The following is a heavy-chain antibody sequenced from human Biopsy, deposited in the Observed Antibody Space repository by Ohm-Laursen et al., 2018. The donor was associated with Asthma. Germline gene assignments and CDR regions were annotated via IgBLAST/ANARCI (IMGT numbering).Heavy chain of an antibody. CDR3: VRDGTDDAFDI. CDR1: GFSFSNFA. V-gene: IGHV3-30*01. D-gene: IGHD1-1*01. CDR2: ISKDASTQ. J-gene: IGHJ3*02. Sequence: SLRLSCTASGFSFSNFAIHWVRQAPGKGLEWVGVISKDASTQDYADSVKGRFTMARDNSKNTLDLQMNSLREEDTTVYYCVRDGTDDAFDIWGQGTVVSVSS.